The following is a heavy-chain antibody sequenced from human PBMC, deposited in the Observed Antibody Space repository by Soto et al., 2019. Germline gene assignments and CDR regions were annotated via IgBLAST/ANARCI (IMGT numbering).Heavy chain of an antibody. CDR2: IYYSGSS. Sequence: SETLSLTCTVSGGSVSSGSYYWSWIRQPPGKGLEWIGYIYYSGSSNYNPSLKSRVTISVDTSKNQFSLKLSSVTAADTAVYYCARDSYFCVRQQPVQVCYGMDVWGQGTTVTVSS. V-gene: IGHV4-61*01. J-gene: IGHJ6*02. CDR1: GGSVSSGSYY. CDR3: ARDSYFCVRQQPVQVCYGMDV. D-gene: IGHD6-13*01.